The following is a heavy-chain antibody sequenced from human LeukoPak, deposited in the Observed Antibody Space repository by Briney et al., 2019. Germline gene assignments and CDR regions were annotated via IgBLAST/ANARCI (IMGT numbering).Heavy chain of an antibody. CDR3: AKANYYDSSGYYPGGAFDI. D-gene: IGHD3-22*01. CDR1: GFTFDDYA. Sequence: GGSLRLSCAASGFTFDDYAMHWVRQAPGKCLEWVSGISWNSGSIGYADSVKGRFTISRDNAKNSLYLQMNSLRAEDMALYYCAKANYYDSSGYYPGGAFDIWGQRTMVTVSS. V-gene: IGHV3-9*03. CDR2: ISWNSGSI. J-gene: IGHJ3*02.